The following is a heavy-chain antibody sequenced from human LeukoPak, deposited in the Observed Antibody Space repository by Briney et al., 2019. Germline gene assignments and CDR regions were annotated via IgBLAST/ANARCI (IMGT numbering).Heavy chain of an antibody. J-gene: IGHJ3*02. D-gene: IGHD2-21*01. V-gene: IGHV3-23*01. CDR3: VKGIGRGVNDAYDI. CDR1: GFTFNNYA. Sequence: PGGSLRLSCAASGFTFNNYAMTWVRQAPGKGLEWVSAIDISGDSTYYADSVRGRFTISRDNFNNPLYLQMTSLRAEDTAVYYCVKGIGRGVNDAYDIWGQGTMVTVSS. CDR2: IDISGDST.